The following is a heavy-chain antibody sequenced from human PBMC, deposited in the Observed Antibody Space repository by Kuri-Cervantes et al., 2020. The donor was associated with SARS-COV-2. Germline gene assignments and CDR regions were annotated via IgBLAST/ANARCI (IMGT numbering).Heavy chain of an antibody. J-gene: IGHJ4*02. CDR1: GGSVSSGSYY. CDR3: ARHFGGSRTLSFDY. Sequence: GSLRLSCTVSGGSVSSGSYYWSWIRQPPGKGLEWIGYIYYSGSTSYNPSLKSRVTISVDKSKNQFSLKLSSVTAADTAVYYCARHFGGSRTLSFDYWGQGTLVTVSS. CDR2: IYYSGST. V-gene: IGHV4-61*01. D-gene: IGHD1-26*01.